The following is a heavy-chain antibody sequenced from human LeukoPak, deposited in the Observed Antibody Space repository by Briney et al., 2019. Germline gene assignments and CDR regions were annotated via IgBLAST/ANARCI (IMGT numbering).Heavy chain of an antibody. J-gene: IGHJ4*02. D-gene: IGHD5-18*01. CDR1: GGSFSGYY. CDR2: INHSGST. Sequence: PSETLSLTCAVYGGSFSGYYWSWIRQPPGKGLEGIGEINHSGSTNYNPSLKSRVTISVDTSKNQFSLKLSSVTAADTAVYYCARGNYGYAWGQGTLVTVSS. V-gene: IGHV4-34*01. CDR3: ARGNYGYA.